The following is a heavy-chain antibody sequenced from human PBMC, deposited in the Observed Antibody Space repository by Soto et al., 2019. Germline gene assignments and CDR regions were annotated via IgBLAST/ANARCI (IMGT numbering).Heavy chain of an antibody. V-gene: IGHV3-7*01. CDR1: GFSFSSYW. D-gene: IGHD3-22*01. CDR3: ARERHYYDSSGYQGY. CDR2: IEHDGSDT. J-gene: IGHJ4*02. Sequence: QLVESGGTLVQPGGSLRLSCAASGFSFSSYWMSWVRQAPGGGLEWVANIEHDGSDTYYVDSVKGRFTVSRDNAKNFLYLQMNSLRVEDTAVYYCARERHYYDSSGYQGYWGQGTLVTVSS.